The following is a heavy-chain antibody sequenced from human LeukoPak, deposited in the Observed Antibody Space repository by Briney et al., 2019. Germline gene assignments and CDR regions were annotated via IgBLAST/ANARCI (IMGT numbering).Heavy chain of an antibody. V-gene: IGHV1-69*04. CDR3: ARDQRDIVVDN. CDR1: GGTFSSYA. CDR2: IIPIFGIA. D-gene: IGHD2-15*01. J-gene: IGHJ4*02. Sequence: ASVKVSCKASGGTFSSYAISWLRQAPGQGLKWMGRIIPIFGIANYAQKFQGRVTITADKSTSTAYMELSSLRSEDTAVYYCARDQRDIVVDNWGQGTLVTVSS.